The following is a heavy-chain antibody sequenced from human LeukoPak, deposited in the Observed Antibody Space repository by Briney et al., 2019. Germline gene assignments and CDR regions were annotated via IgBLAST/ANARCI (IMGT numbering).Heavy chain of an antibody. D-gene: IGHD2-21*02. J-gene: IGHJ4*02. Sequence: GGYLRLSCAASGFTVSSFAMSWVRQAPGKGLEWVSVFTTGANYTYYADSVKGRFTMTRDNSKNTIFLQLNDVRADDTAVYFCAKAQGAWYSFDSWGQGTLVTVSS. CDR2: FTTGANYT. CDR3: AKAQGAWYSFDS. CDR1: GFTVSSFA. V-gene: IGHV3-23*03.